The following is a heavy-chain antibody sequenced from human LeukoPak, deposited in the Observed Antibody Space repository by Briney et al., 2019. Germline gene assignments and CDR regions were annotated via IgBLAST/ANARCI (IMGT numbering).Heavy chain of an antibody. Sequence: SVKVSCKASGGTFSSYAISWVRQAPGQGLEWMGRIIPILGIANYAQKFQGRVTITADKSTSTAYMELSSLTSEDTAVYYCARDSHYYDILTVWGQGTLVTVSS. CDR3: ARDSHYYDILTV. V-gene: IGHV1-69*04. CDR1: GGTFSSYA. J-gene: IGHJ4*02. CDR2: IIPILGIA. D-gene: IGHD3-9*01.